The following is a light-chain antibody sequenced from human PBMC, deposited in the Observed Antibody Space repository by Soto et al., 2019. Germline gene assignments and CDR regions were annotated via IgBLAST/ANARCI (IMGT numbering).Light chain of an antibody. CDR1: SSNIGAGYD. CDR3: QSYDRSLSGLYV. CDR2: GNS. Sequence: QSVLTQPPSVSGAPGQRVTISCTGSSSNIGAGYDVHWYQQLPGTAPKPLIYGNSNRPSGVPDRFSGSKSGTSASLAITGLQAEDEADYYCQSYDRSLSGLYVFGTGTKVTVL. V-gene: IGLV1-40*01. J-gene: IGLJ1*01.